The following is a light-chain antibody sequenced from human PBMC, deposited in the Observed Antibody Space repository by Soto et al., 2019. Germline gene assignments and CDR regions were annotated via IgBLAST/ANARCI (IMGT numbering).Light chain of an antibody. J-gene: IGKJ5*01. CDR1: QSVSNN. CDR3: QHGGT. V-gene: IGKV3-11*01. Sequence: EIVLTQSPATLSLFPGERTTVSCRASQSVSNNLGWYQQKPGQAPRLLIYDASNRPTCIPAMFSGSGSRTDFALTISSREPEDFAVYYCQHGGTFGQGTRLEIK. CDR2: DAS.